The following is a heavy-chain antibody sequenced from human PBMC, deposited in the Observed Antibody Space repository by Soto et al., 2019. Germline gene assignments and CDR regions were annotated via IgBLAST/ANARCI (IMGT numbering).Heavy chain of an antibody. CDR2: ISDSGATT. CDR1: GFTFSSYG. D-gene: IGHD6-19*01. J-gene: IGHJ4*02. V-gene: IGHV3-23*01. Sequence: GGSLRLSCAASGFTFSSYGMHWVRQAPGKGLEWVAVISDSGATTYYADSVRGRFTISRDNSKNTLYLQMKSLRAEDSASYYCAKEDTSSGSLDYWGQGALVTVSS. CDR3: AKEDTSSGSLDY.